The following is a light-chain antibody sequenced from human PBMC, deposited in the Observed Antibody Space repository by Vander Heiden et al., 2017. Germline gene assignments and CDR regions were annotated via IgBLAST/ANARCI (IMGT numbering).Light chain of an antibody. Sequence: QSALTQPASVSGSPGQSITISCTGTSSDVGGYNYVSWYQQHPGKAPKLMIYEVSNRPSGVSNRFSGSKSGNTESLTISGLQAEDEADYDCSSYTRSSTRVFGTG. V-gene: IGLV2-14*01. CDR3: SSYTRSSTRV. CDR2: EVS. J-gene: IGLJ1*01. CDR1: SSDVGGYNY.